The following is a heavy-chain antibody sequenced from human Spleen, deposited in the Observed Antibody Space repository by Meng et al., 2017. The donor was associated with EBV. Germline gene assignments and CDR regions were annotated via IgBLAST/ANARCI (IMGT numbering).Heavy chain of an antibody. J-gene: IGHJ4*02. Sequence: VQLQESGPGLVKPSQTLSLTCAVSGGSISSGGYYWSWIRQPPGKGLEWIGYIYYSGSTYYNPSLKSRVTISVDMSKNQFSLKLSSVTAADTAVYYCARGGDSDYEHAYWGQGTLVTVSS. CDR1: GGSISSGGYY. CDR2: IYYSGST. V-gene: IGHV4-30-4*01. CDR3: ARGGDSDYEHAY. D-gene: IGHD5-12*01.